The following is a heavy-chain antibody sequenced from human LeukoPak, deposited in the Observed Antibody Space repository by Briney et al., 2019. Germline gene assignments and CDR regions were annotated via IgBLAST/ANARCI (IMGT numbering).Heavy chain of an antibody. V-gene: IGHV1-2*06. CDR3: ASICSGGSCYTRNFDY. Sequence: ASVKLSCKASGYTFTGYYMHWVRQAPGQGLEWVGRINPNSGGTNFAQKFQGRVTMTRDTSISTAYMELSRLRSDDTAVYYCASICSGGSCYTRNFDYWGQGTLVTVSS. D-gene: IGHD2-15*01. J-gene: IGHJ4*02. CDR1: GYTFTGYY. CDR2: INPNSGGT.